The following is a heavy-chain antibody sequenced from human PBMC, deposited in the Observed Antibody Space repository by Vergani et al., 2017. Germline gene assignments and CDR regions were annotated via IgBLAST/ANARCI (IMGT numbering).Heavy chain of an antibody. Sequence: VQLVQSGAEVKKPGESLKISCKGSGYPFTSYWMAWVRQAPGKGLEWMGIIYPGDSDSRSTPSFQGQVTMSVDKSIDTAYLSWRSLKAADTAMYYCARHGYGGNSHNFDYWGQGTLVTVSS. CDR2: IYPGDSDS. D-gene: IGHD4-23*01. V-gene: IGHV5-51*01. CDR3: ARHGYGGNSHNFDY. J-gene: IGHJ4*02. CDR1: GYPFTSYW.